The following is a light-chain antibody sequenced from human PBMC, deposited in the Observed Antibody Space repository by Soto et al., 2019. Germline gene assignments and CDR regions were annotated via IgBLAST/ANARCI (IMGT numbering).Light chain of an antibody. CDR3: QQYNTWRPWT. Sequence: EIVMTQSPATLSVSPGERATLSCRASQSVSSNLAWYQQKPGQAPRLLIYGASTRATVIPARFSGSGSGTEFTLTISSLQSEDFAVYYCQQYNTWRPWTFGQGTKVEIK. J-gene: IGKJ1*01. CDR1: QSVSSN. CDR2: GAS. V-gene: IGKV3-15*01.